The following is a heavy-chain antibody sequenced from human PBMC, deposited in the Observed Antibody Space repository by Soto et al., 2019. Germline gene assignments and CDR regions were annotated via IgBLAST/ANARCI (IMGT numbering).Heavy chain of an antibody. Sequence: SETLSLACAVYGGSFSGYYWSWIRQPPGKGLEWIGEINHSGSTNYNPSLKSRVTISVDRSKNQFSLKLSSVTAADTAVYYCARGYYYDSSGGDAFDIWGQGTMVTVSS. CDR1: GGSFSGYY. D-gene: IGHD3-22*01. CDR2: INHSGST. CDR3: ARGYYYDSSGGDAFDI. V-gene: IGHV4-34*01. J-gene: IGHJ3*02.